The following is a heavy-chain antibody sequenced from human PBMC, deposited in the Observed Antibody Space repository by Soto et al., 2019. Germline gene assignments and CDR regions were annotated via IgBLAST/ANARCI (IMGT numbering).Heavy chain of an antibody. CDR2: INTLSGET. D-gene: IGHD3-16*01. CDR3: ARCFLYIILPLGH. Sequence: GASVKVSCKASGYTFSGYYMHWVRQAPGQGLEWMGWINTLSGETSFAQKFQGRLAMTRDTSIDTAFMELSRLTPDDPPIYYCARCFLYIILPLGHWGQGTLVTVSS. J-gene: IGHJ4*01. CDR1: GYTFSGYY. V-gene: IGHV1-2*02.